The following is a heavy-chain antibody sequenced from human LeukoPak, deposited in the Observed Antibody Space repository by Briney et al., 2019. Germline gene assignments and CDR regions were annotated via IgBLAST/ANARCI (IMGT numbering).Heavy chain of an antibody. CDR3: AKGKWFGELLGIDY. CDR2: ISYDGSNK. V-gene: IGHV3-30*18. J-gene: IGHJ4*02. D-gene: IGHD3-10*01. Sequence: PGGSLRLSCAASGLTFSSYGMHWVRQAPGKGLEWVAVISYDGSNKYYADSMKGRFTLSRDNSKNTLYLQMTSLRAEDSAVYYCAKGKWFGELLGIDYWGQGTLVTVSS. CDR1: GLTFSSYG.